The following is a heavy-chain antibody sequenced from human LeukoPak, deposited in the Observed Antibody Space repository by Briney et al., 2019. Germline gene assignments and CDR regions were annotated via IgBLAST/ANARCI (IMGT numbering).Heavy chain of an antibody. CDR1: GYTFTSYY. CDR2: INPSGGST. D-gene: IGHD3-3*01. V-gene: IGHV1-46*01. CDR3: ARGKTYYDFWSGFYGSGSPDY. J-gene: IGHJ4*02. Sequence: GASVKVSCKASGYTFTSYYMHWVRQAPGQGLEWMGIINPSGGSTSYAQKFQGRVTMTRDMSTSTVYMELSSLRSEDTAVYYCARGKTYYDFWSGFYGSGSPDYWGQGTLVTVSS.